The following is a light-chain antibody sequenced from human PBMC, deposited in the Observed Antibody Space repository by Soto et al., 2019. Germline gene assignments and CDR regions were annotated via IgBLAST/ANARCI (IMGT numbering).Light chain of an antibody. V-gene: IGKV1-9*01. CDR1: QGISSF. J-gene: IGKJ2*01. CDR3: QQFDHFPRT. Sequence: DIQLTQSPSFLSASVGDIVTITCRASQGISSFLAWYQQKPGKAPDLLIYAASSLQTGVPSRFSGSGYGTEFTLTISSLQPEDSATYYCQQFDHFPRTFGQGTKLDIK. CDR2: AAS.